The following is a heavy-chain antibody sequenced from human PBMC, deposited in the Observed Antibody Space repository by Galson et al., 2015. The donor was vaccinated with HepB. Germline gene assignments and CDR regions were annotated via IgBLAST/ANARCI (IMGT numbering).Heavy chain of an antibody. CDR2: ISYDGSNK. D-gene: IGHD4-11*01. CDR1: GFTFSSYA. J-gene: IGHJ4*02. Sequence: SLRLSCAASGFTFSSYAMHWVRQAPGKGLEWVAVISYDGSNKYYADSVKGRFTISRDKSKNTLYLQMNSLRAEDTAVYYCARARDYTLPFDYWGQGTLVTVSS. V-gene: IGHV3-30-3*01. CDR3: ARARDYTLPFDY.